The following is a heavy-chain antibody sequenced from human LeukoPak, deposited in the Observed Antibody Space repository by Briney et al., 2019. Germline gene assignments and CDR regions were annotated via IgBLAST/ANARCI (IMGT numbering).Heavy chain of an antibody. V-gene: IGHV3-23*01. D-gene: IGHD5-12*01. CDR2: ISGSGGST. CDR1: GFTFSSYA. J-gene: IGHJ4*02. Sequence: PGGSLRLSCAASGFTFSSYAMSWVRQAPGKGLEWVSAISGSGGSTYYADSVKGRFTISRDNSKNTLYLQMNSLRAEDTAVYYCAKDADIVATISLYYFDYWGQGTLVTVSS. CDR3: AKDADIVATISLYYFDY.